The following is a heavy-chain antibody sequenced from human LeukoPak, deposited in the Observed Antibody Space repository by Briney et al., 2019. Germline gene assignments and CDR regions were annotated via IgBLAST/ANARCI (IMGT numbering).Heavy chain of an antibody. Sequence: PGGSLRLSCAASGFTFSSYGMSWVRQAPGKGLEWVSAISGSGGSTYYADSVKGRFTISRDNSKNTLYLQMNSLRAEDTAVYYCAKRKIHPSYYDSSGYSHPFDYWGQGTLVTVSS. CDR1: GFTFSSYG. V-gene: IGHV3-23*01. CDR2: ISGSGGST. D-gene: IGHD3-22*01. J-gene: IGHJ4*02. CDR3: AKRKIHPSYYDSSGYSHPFDY.